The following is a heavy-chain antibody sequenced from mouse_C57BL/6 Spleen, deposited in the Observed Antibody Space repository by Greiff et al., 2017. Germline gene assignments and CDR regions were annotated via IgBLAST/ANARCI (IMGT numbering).Heavy chain of an antibody. D-gene: IGHD1-1*02. V-gene: IGHV1-59*01. J-gene: IGHJ4*01. Sequence: VQLQQPGAELVRPGTSVKLSCKASGYTFTSYWMHWVKQRPGQGLEWIGVIDPSDSYTNSNQKFKGKATLTVDTSSSTAYMQLSSLTSEDSAVYYCAHLGGRSYAMDYWGQGTSVTVSS. CDR2: IDPSDSYT. CDR1: GYTFTSYW. CDR3: AHLGGRSYAMDY.